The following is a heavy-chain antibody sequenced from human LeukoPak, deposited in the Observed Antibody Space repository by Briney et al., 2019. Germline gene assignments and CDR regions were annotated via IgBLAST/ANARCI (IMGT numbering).Heavy chain of an antibody. CDR2: IYKGGNT. CDR3: ASRHCSGGGCYFAGADPFDY. Sequence: PGGSLRLSCAASGFTVSSTYVSWVRQAPGKGLEWVSVIYKGGNTYYIDSVKGRSTISRDTSKNTLYLQMNSLRAEDTAVYYCASRHCSGGGCYFAGADPFDYWGQGTLVTVSS. V-gene: IGHV3-53*01. D-gene: IGHD2-15*01. J-gene: IGHJ4*02. CDR1: GFTVSSTY.